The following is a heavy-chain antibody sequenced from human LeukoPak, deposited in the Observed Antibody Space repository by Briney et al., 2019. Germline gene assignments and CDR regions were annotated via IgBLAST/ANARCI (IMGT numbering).Heavy chain of an antibody. CDR3: ASGTLNY. J-gene: IGHJ4*02. CDR1: GFTFSSYW. CDR2: IKQDGSEK. D-gene: IGHD1-1*01. V-gene: IGHV3-7*01. Sequence: GGSLRLSCAASGFTFSSYWMSWVGQAPGKGLEWVTNIKQDGSEKYYVVSVKGRFTISRDNAKNSLHLQMNSLRAENTAVYYCASGTLNYWGQGTLVTVSS.